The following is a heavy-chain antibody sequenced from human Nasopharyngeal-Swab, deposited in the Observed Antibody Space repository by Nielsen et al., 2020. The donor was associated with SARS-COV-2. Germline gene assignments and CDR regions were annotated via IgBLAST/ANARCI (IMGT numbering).Heavy chain of an antibody. J-gene: IGHJ6*02. CDR3: ARDSMPHCSSTSCRKYGMDV. CDR2: ISSSSSYT. CDR1: GFTFSDYY. D-gene: IGHD2-2*01. V-gene: IGHV3-11*05. Sequence: GESLKISCAASGFTFSDYYMSWIRQAPGKGLEWVSYISSSSSYTNYADSVKGRLTISRDNAKNSLYLQMNSLRAEDTAVYYCARDSMPHCSSTSCRKYGMDVWGQGTTVTVSS.